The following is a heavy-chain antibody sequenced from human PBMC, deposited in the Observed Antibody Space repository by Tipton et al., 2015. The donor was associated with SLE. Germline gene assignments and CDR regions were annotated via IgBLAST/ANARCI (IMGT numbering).Heavy chain of an antibody. CDR1: GGSISSYY. D-gene: IGHD2-21*02. CDR2: IYYSGST. Sequence: TLSLTCTVSGGSISSYYWSWIRQPPGKGLEWIGYIYYSGSTNYNPSLKSRVTISVDTSKNQFSLKLSSVTAADTAVYYCASSAVTAYHYFDYWGQGTLVTVSS. CDR3: ASSAVTAYHYFDY. J-gene: IGHJ4*02. V-gene: IGHV4-59*01.